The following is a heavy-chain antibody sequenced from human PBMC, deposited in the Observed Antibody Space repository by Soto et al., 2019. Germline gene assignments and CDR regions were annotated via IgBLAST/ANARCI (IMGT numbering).Heavy chain of an antibody. J-gene: IGHJ3*02. CDR2: INPNSGGT. V-gene: IGHV1-2*02. Sequence: ASVKVSCKASGYTFTGYYMHWVRQAPGQGLEWMGWINPNSGGTNYAQKFQGRVTMTRDTSISTAYMELSRLRSDDTAVYYCARVKRVTYYYDSSGYRGRAFDIWGQGTVVTVSS. CDR1: GYTFTGYY. D-gene: IGHD3-22*01. CDR3: ARVKRVTYYYDSSGYRGRAFDI.